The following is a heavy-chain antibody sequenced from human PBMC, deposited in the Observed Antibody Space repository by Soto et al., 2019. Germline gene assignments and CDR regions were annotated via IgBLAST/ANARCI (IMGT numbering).Heavy chain of an antibody. V-gene: IGHV1-69*02. CDR1: GGTFSSYT. CDR2: IIPILGIA. D-gene: IGHD3-9*01. J-gene: IGHJ4*02. CDR3: ARGYGTTGYYTF. Sequence: QVQLVQSGAELKKPGSSVKVSCKASGGTFSSYTISWVRQAPGQGLEWMGRIIPILGIANYAQKFQGRVTITADKSTSTAYMELSSLRSEDTAVYYCARGYGTTGYYTFWGQGTLVTVSS.